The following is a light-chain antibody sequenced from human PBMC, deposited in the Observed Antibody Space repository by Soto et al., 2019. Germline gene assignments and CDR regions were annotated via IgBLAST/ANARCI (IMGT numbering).Light chain of an antibody. Sequence: QSALTQPASVSGSPGQSITISCTGTSSDIGAYNYVPWYQQHPGKAPKVIIFEVSNRPSGVSNRFSGSKSGNTASLTISGLQPEDEADYHCSSYTGGNTYWIFGGGTKLTVL. J-gene: IGLJ3*02. CDR3: SSYTGGNTYWI. V-gene: IGLV2-14*01. CDR2: EVS. CDR1: SSDIGAYNY.